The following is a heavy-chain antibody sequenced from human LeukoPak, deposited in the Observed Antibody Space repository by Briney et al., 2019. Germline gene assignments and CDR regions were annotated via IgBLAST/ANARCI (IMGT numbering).Heavy chain of an antibody. D-gene: IGHD2-2*01. J-gene: IGHJ4*02. V-gene: IGHV1-46*01. Sequence: ASVKVSCKASGYTFTNYYIHWVRQAPGQGLECMGIINPSGGSTSYAQKFQGRVTITADESTSTAYMELSSLRSEDTAVYYCARGVVPAVTYYFDYWGQGTLVTVSS. CDR1: GYTFTNYY. CDR3: ARGVVPAVTYYFDY. CDR2: INPSGGST.